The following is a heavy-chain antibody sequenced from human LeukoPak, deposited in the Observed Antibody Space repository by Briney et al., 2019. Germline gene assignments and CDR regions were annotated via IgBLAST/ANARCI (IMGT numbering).Heavy chain of an antibody. V-gene: IGHV3-23*01. Sequence: GRSLRLSCAASGFTFSSYAMSWVRQAPGKGLEWVSAISGSGGSTYYADSVKGRFTISRDNSKNTLYLQMNSLRAEDTAVYYCAKGRGGSSGYCFDYWGQGTLVTVSS. CDR1: GFTFSSYA. CDR2: ISGSGGST. D-gene: IGHD3-22*01. J-gene: IGHJ4*02. CDR3: AKGRGGSSGYCFDY.